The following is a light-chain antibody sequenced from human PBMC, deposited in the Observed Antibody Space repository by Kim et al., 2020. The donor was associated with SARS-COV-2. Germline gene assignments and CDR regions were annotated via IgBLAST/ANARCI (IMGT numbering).Light chain of an antibody. Sequence: GKTVAISCTRSCGNLAVNYVQWYQQRPGSSPITVIYEDNQRPARVPDRFSGSIDSSSNSASLTISGLKTEDEADYYCQSYDGSRGVFGGGTKVTVL. V-gene: IGLV6-57*01. J-gene: IGLJ3*02. CDR3: QSYDGSRGV. CDR1: CGNLAVNY. CDR2: EDN.